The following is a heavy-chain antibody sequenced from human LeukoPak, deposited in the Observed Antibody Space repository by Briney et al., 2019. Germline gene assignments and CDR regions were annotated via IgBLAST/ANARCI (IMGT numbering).Heavy chain of an antibody. CDR3: ARDWFHAIDY. V-gene: IGHV3-23*01. Sequence: GGSLRLSCAASGFALSSYAMSWVRQAPGKGLEWVSATSSSDAGTYHAESVRGRFTISRDNSKNTLYLQMNSLRAEDTAVYYCARDWFHAIDYWGQGTLVTVSS. CDR1: GFALSSYA. D-gene: IGHD2/OR15-2a*01. J-gene: IGHJ4*02. CDR2: TSSSDAGT.